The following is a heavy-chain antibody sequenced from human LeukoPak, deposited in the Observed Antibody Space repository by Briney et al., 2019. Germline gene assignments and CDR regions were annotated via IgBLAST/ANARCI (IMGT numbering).Heavy chain of an antibody. J-gene: IGHJ4*02. V-gene: IGHV3-23*01. CDR1: GFTFSSCA. CDR2: ISGSGGST. Sequence: GGSLRLSCVASGFTFSSCAMSWVRHAPGKGLVWGSTISGSGGSTSYAVSVKGRFTISRENSKTTLHLQMNSLRAEDTAVYYCAKEAAGSARNYFDYWGQGTLVTVSS. D-gene: IGHD2-2*01. CDR3: AKEAAGSARNYFDY.